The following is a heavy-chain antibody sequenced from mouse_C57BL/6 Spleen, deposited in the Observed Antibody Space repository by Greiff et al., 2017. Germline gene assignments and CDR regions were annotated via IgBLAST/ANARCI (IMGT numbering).Heavy chain of an antibody. V-gene: IGHV5-4*03. CDR3: ARVYYGNYIDY. Sequence: DVMLVESGGGLVEPGGSLKLSCAASGFTFSSYAMSWVRQTPEKRLERVATISDGGSYTYYPDNVKGRFTISRDNAKNNLYLQMSHLKSEDTAMYYCARVYYGNYIDYWGQGTTLTVSS. J-gene: IGHJ2*01. CDR2: ISDGGSYT. D-gene: IGHD2-1*01. CDR1: GFTFSSYA.